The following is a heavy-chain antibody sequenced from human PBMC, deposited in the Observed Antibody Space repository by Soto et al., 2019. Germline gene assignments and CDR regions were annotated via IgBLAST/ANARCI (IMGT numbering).Heavy chain of an antibody. Sequence: QVRLQESGPGLVKSSQTLSLTCSVSGGAINSDYYYWGWVRQPAGKGLEWIGYMYSSGSTYSNPSLKSPVAMSVDTSQIHFSLSLTSVTAADTAVYFCFRGTYCATVDACYRYFDSWGQGIPLTVSS. J-gene: IGHJ4*02. CDR1: GGAINSDYYY. D-gene: IGHD2-2*02. CDR3: FRGTYCATVDACYRYFDS. CDR2: MYSSGST. V-gene: IGHV4-30-4*01.